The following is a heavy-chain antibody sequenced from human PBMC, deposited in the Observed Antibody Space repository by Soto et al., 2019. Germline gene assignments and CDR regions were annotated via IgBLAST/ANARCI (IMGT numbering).Heavy chain of an antibody. V-gene: IGHV4-59*01. Sequence: SENLSLTCTVSGGSIGSYYWSWIRQPPGKGLEWIGYIYYSGSTNYNPSLKSRVTISVDTSKNQFSLKLSSVTAADTAVYYCARYASTMVRGEGMDVWGQGTTGTVSS. J-gene: IGHJ6*02. CDR2: IYYSGST. CDR3: ARYASTMVRGEGMDV. CDR1: GGSIGSYY. D-gene: IGHD3-10*01.